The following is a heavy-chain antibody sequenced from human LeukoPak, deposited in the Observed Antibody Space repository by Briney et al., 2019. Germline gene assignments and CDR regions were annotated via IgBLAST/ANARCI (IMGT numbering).Heavy chain of an antibody. CDR1: GFTFRSYA. CDR3: ANSLSSSWSVDY. CDR2: ISGSGGST. Sequence: WGSLRLSCAASGFTFRSYAMSWVRQAPGKGLEWVSAISGSGGSTYYADSVKGRFTISRDNSKNTLYLQMNSLRAEDTAVYYCANSLSSSWSVDYWGQGTLVTVSS. J-gene: IGHJ4*02. D-gene: IGHD6-13*01. V-gene: IGHV3-23*01.